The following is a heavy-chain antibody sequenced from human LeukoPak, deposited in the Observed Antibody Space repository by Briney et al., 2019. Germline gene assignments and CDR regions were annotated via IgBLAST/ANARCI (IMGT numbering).Heavy chain of an antibody. J-gene: IGHJ6*03. CDR2: INPNSGGT. CDR1: GYTFTGYY. D-gene: IGHD3-3*01. Sequence: GASVKVSCTASGYTFTGYYMHWVRQAPGQGLEWMGWINPNSGGTNYAQKFQGRVTMTRDTSISTAYMELSRLRSDDTAVYYCARDRDYDFWSGYITYYYYYMDVWGKGTTVTVSS. CDR3: ARDRDYDFWSGYITYYYYYMDV. V-gene: IGHV1-2*02.